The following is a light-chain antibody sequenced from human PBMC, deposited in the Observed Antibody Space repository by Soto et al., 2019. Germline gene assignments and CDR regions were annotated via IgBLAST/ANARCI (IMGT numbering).Light chain of an antibody. CDR2: GAS. V-gene: IGKV3-15*01. CDR1: QSVSSN. Sequence: EIVMMQSPATLSVSPGERVTLSCRASQSVSSNLAWYQQKSGQAPRLLIYGASTRATGIPARCSGSGSGTEFTLPISSLQSEDFAIDYCQQYNNWPPVTFGGGTRLEIK. CDR3: QQYNNWPPVT. J-gene: IGKJ5*01.